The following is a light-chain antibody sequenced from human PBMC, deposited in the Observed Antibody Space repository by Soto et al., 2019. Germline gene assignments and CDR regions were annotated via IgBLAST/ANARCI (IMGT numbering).Light chain of an antibody. CDR3: QQRSNWPQT. CDR1: QSVSNNY. J-gene: IGKJ1*01. V-gene: IGKV3-11*01. CDR2: DAS. Sequence: EIVLTQSPGTLSLSPGERATLSCRASQSVSNNYLAWYQQKPGQAPRLLIYDASNRATGIPARFSGSGSGTDFTLIISSLEPEDFAVYYCQQRSNWPQTFGQGTKVDIK.